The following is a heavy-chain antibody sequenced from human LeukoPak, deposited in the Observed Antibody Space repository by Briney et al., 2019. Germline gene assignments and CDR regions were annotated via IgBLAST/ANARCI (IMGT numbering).Heavy chain of an antibody. D-gene: IGHD6-13*01. CDR3: ARVIAAAGTDWFDP. CDR1: GGSISSGGYS. V-gene: IGHV4-30-2*01. Sequence: TLSLTCTVSGGSISSGGYSWSWIRQPPGKGLEWIGYIYHSGSTYYNPSLKSRVTISVDRSKNQFSLKLSSVTAADTAVYYCARVIAAAGTDWFDPWGQGTLVTVSS. J-gene: IGHJ5*02. CDR2: IYHSGST.